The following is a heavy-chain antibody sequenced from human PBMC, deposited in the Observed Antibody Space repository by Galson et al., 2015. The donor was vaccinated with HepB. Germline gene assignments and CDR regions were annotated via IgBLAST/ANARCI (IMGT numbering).Heavy chain of an antibody. Sequence: SLRLSCAASGFTFSNAWMTWVRQAPGKGLEWVGRIKSKVDGGAAEYGAPVKGRFTISRDDSKETLYLQMNSPKTEDTAVYYCASSVKVEYWGQGTLVSVSS. CDR1: GFTFSNAW. CDR3: ASSVKVEY. J-gene: IGHJ4*02. V-gene: IGHV3-15*01. D-gene: IGHD4-11*01. CDR2: IKSKVDGGAA.